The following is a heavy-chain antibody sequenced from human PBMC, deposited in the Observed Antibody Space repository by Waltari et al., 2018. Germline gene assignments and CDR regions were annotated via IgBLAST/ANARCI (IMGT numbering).Heavy chain of an antibody. V-gene: IGHV3-48*02. D-gene: IGHD2-15*01. CDR3: ARDPEGCSGGSCYSRHYYYYYMDV. J-gene: IGHJ6*03. CDR2: ISSSSSTI. Sequence: EVQLVESGGGLVQPGGSLRLSCAASGFTFSSYSMNWVRQAPGKGLEWVSYISSSSSTIYYADSVKGRFTISRDNAKNSLYLQMNSLRDEDTAVYYCARDPEGCSGGSCYSRHYYYYYMDVWGKGTTVTVSS. CDR1: GFTFSSYS.